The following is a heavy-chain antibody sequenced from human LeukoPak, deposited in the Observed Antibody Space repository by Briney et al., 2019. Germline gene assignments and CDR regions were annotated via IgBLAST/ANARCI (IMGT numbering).Heavy chain of an antibody. CDR3: AKDMFLSYGGNSGWYFDY. CDR1: GFTFDDYA. Sequence: PGGSLRLSCAASGFTFDDYAMHWVRQAPGKGLEWVSGISWNSGSIGYADSVKGRFTISRDNAKNSLYLQMNSLRAEDTALYYCAKDMFLSYGGNSGWYFDYWGQGTLVTVSS. V-gene: IGHV3-9*01. CDR2: ISWNSGSI. J-gene: IGHJ4*02. D-gene: IGHD4-23*01.